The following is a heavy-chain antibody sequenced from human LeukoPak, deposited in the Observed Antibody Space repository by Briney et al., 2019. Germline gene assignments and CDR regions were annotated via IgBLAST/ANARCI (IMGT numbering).Heavy chain of an antibody. CDR3: AKEYSGSYSEFDY. J-gene: IGHJ4*02. D-gene: IGHD1-26*01. CDR1: GGSISSYY. V-gene: IGHV4-59*12. CDR2: IYYSGST. Sequence: SETLSLTCTVSGGSISSYYWSWIRQPPGKGLEWIGYIYYSGSTNYNPSLKSRVTISVDTSKNQFSLKLSSVTAADTAVYYCAKEYSGSYSEFDYWGQGTLVTVSS.